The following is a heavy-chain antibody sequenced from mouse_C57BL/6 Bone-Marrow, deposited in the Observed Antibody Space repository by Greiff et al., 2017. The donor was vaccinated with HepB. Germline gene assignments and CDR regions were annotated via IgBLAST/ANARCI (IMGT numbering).Heavy chain of an antibody. J-gene: IGHJ1*03. V-gene: IGHV5-6*01. CDR2: ISSGGSYT. Sequence: EVQVVESGGDLVKPGGSLKLSCAASGFTFSSYGMSWVRQTPDKRLEWVATISSGGSYTYYPDSVKGRFTISRDNAKNTLYLQMSSLKSEDTAMYYCARRQGNFDVWGTGTTVTVSS. CDR3: ARRQGNFDV. CDR1: GFTFSSYG.